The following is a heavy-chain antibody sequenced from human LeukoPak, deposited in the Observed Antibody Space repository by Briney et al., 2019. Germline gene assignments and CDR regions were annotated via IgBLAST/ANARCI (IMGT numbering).Heavy chain of an antibody. Sequence: GASVKVSCKASGYTLTGYYMHWVRQAPGQGLEWMGRINPNSGGTNYAQKFQGRVTMTRDTSISTAYMELSRLRSDDTAVYYCARDKGGYSLNWFDPWGQGTLVTVSS. CDR2: INPNSGGT. CDR3: ARDKGGYSLNWFDP. D-gene: IGHD5-18*01. V-gene: IGHV1-2*06. J-gene: IGHJ5*02. CDR1: GYTLTGYY.